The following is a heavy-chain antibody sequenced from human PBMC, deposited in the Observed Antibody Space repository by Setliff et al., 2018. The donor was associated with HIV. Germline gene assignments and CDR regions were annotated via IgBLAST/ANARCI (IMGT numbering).Heavy chain of an antibody. J-gene: IGHJ6*03. CDR3: AKGRYSSGANYYYYYMDV. V-gene: IGHV1-2*02. Sequence: ASVKVSCKASGYTFTGYYMHWVRQAPGQGLEWMGWINPKSGGTNYAQKFQGRLTMTRNTSISTAYMELSGLISEDAAVYYCAKGRYSSGANYYYYYMDVWGKGTTVTVSS. D-gene: IGHD6-19*01. CDR1: GYTFTGYY. CDR2: INPKSGGT.